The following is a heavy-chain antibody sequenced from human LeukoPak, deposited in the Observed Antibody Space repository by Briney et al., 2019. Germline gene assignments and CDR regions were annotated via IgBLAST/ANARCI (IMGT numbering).Heavy chain of an antibody. D-gene: IGHD2-15*01. CDR2: ISYDGSNK. CDR3: AKAPVTSCSGVYCYPFDY. Sequence: GGSLRLSCAASGFTFSSYDMNWVRQAPGKGLEWVAIISYDGSNKYYVDSVKGRFTISRDSSKNTLYLQMNSLRAEDAAVYYCAKAPVTSCSGVYCYPFDYWGQGTLVTVSS. J-gene: IGHJ4*02. CDR1: GFTFSSYD. V-gene: IGHV3-30*18.